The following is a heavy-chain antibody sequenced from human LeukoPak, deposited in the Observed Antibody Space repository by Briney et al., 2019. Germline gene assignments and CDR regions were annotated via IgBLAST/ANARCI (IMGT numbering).Heavy chain of an antibody. V-gene: IGHV4-59*11. CDR1: GASISGHY. CDR3: ARDRISINALDM. J-gene: IGHJ3*02. Sequence: SETLSLTCTVSGASISGHYLTWIRQPPGKGLEWIGYISHIGSTNYNPSLKSRVTISVDTSKNQFSLKLTSVTAADTAVYYCARDRISINALDMWGQGTMVTVSP. CDR2: ISHIGST. D-gene: IGHD1-14*01.